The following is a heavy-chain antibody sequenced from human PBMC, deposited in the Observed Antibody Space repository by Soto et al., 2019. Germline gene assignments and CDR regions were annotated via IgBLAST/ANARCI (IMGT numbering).Heavy chain of an antibody. CDR1: GDSVSSNSAA. J-gene: IGHJ3*02. Sequence: PSQTLSLTCVISGDSVSSNSAAWNWIRQSPSRGLEWLGRTYYRSKWYNDYAVSVKSRITINPDTSKNQFSLQLNSVTPEDTAVYYCARVNGSSWSCDFDIWGQGTMVTVSS. CDR2: TYYRSKWYN. D-gene: IGHD6-13*01. CDR3: ARVNGSSWSCDFDI. V-gene: IGHV6-1*01.